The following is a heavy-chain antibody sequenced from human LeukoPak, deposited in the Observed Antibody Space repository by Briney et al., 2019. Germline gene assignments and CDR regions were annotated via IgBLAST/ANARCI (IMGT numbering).Heavy chain of an antibody. D-gene: IGHD6-13*01. Sequence: GESLKISCKGSGYSFTSYWIGWVRQMPGKGLEWMGFIYPGDSDTRYSPSFQGQVTISADKSITTAYLQWSSLKASDTAMYYCARCSSSWYEGNFQHWGQGTLVTVSS. V-gene: IGHV5-51*01. J-gene: IGHJ1*01. CDR3: ARCSSSWYEGNFQH. CDR1: GYSFTSYW. CDR2: IYPGDSDT.